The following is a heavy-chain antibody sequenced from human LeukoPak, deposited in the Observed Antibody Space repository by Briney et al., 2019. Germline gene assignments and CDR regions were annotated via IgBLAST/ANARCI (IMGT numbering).Heavy chain of an antibody. CDR2: INHSGST. CDR1: GGSFSGYY. J-gene: IGHJ6*02. Sequence: ASETLSLTRAVYGGSFSGYYWSWIRQPPGKGLEWIGEINHSGSTNYNPSLKSRVTISVDTSKNQFSLKLSSVTAADTAVYYCARGRCSSTSCYGYYYYYGMDVWGQGTTVTVSS. V-gene: IGHV4-34*01. CDR3: ARGRCSSTSCYGYYYYYGMDV. D-gene: IGHD2-2*01.